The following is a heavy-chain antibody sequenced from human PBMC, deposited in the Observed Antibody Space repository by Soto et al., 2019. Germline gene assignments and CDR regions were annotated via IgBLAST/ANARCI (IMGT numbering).Heavy chain of an antibody. CDR1: GGSISSSSYY. V-gene: IGHV4-39*07. Sequence: PSETLSLTCTVSGGSISSSSYYWGRIRQPPGKGLEWIGEINHSGSTNYNPSLKSRVTISVDTSKNQFSLKLSSVTAADTAVYYCARGRGAVAGYLAYWGQGPLVTVSS. D-gene: IGHD6-19*01. J-gene: IGHJ4*02. CDR3: ARGRGAVAGYLAY. CDR2: INHSGST.